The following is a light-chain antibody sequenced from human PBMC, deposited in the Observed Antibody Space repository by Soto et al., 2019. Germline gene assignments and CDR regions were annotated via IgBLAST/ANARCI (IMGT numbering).Light chain of an antibody. CDR1: QSISGRY. Sequence: ETVLTQSPGTLSLSPGERTSLSCRASQSISGRYLAWYQQKPGQAPRLLIYDASSRATGIPDRFSGSGSWTDFILTISRLEPEDFAVYYCHQYGSSPLTFGGGTKVEIK. CDR2: DAS. J-gene: IGKJ4*01. CDR3: HQYGSSPLT. V-gene: IGKV3-20*01.